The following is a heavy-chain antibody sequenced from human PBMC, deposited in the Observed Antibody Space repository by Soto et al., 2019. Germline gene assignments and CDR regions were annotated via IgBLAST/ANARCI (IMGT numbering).Heavy chain of an antibody. V-gene: IGHV3-21*01. CDR3: ARTPAGGSSPL. Sequence: GGSLRLSCAASGFTFTRYSMNWVRQAPGKGLEWVSSISSTTNYIYYADSMKGRFTVSRDNAKNSVYLDMNSLSAEDTAVYYCARTPAGGSSPLWGQGTLVTVSS. D-gene: IGHD1-26*01. CDR2: ISSTTNYI. CDR1: GFTFTRYS. J-gene: IGHJ4*02.